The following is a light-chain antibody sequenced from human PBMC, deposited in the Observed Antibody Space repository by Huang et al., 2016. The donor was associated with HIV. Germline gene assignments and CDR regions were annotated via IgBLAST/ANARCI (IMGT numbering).Light chain of an antibody. CDR1: QSISSW. J-gene: IGKJ1*01. CDR3: QQYNSHPGT. V-gene: IGKV1-5*03. CDR2: EAS. Sequence: DIQMTQSPPTLSRSVGDRVTITCRASQSISSWLAWYQQKPGKAPKLLIYEASKVQRWVPSRFSGRRSGTEFTLTISSLQPDDFATYYCQQYNSHPGTFGLGTKVEMK.